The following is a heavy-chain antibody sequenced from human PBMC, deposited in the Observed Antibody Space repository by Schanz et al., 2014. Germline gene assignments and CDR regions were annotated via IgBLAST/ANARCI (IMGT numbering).Heavy chain of an antibody. J-gene: IGHJ4*02. D-gene: IGHD5-12*01. CDR2: IIPITGIT. CDR3: ARTGYDPSLTH. CDR1: GDTFRSYT. Sequence: QVPLVQSGAEVKKPGSSVKVSCKASGDTFRSYTINWVRHAPGQGLEWMGRIIPITGITNYAPKFQGSITFTADKSTSTAFLEVNSLRSEDTAVYYCARTGYDPSLTHWGQGTLVTVSS. V-gene: IGHV1-69*02.